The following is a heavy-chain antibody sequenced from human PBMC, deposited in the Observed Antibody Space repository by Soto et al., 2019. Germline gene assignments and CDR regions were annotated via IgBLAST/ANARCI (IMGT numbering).Heavy chain of an antibody. CDR2: ISGSGGST. V-gene: IGHV3-23*01. Sequence: GXSLRLSCAASGFTFSSYALSWFRQAPVNGLEWVSSISGSGGSTYYADSVKGRFTISRDNSKNTLYLQMNSLRAEDTAVYYCAKDPGEDTYWFDYWGQGTLVTVSS. J-gene: IGHJ4*02. CDR1: GFTFSSYA. CDR3: AKDPGEDTYWFDY. D-gene: IGHD2-8*02.